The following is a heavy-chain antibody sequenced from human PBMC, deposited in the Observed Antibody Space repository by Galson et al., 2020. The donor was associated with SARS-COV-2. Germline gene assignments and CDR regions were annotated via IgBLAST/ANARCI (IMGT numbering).Heavy chain of an antibody. D-gene: IGHD6-6*01. J-gene: IGHJ6*03. CDR3: ATLWYSSSSYYYYMDV. V-gene: IGHV3-20*01. CDR1: GFTFDDYG. Sequence: GGSLRLSCAASGFTFDDYGMSWVRQAPGKGLEWVSGINWNGGSTGYADSVKGRFTISRDNAKNSLYLQMNSLRAEDTALYHCATLWYSSSSYYYYMDVWGKGTTVTVSS. CDR2: INWNGGST.